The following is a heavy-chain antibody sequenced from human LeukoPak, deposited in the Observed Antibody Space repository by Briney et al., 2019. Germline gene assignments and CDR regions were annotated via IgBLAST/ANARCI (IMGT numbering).Heavy chain of an antibody. CDR1: GFTFSSHW. V-gene: IGHV3-7*01. CDR2: IRPDAGEI. CDR3: ARDKKVGATLFDF. D-gene: IGHD1-26*01. J-gene: IGHJ3*01. Sequence: PGGSLRLSCTASGFTFSSHWMSWVRQAPGKRPEWLANIRPDAGEIYYVDSVKGRFTISRDNAMNSLYLQMNTLRAEDTAVYYCARDKKVGATLFDFWGQGTMVTVSS.